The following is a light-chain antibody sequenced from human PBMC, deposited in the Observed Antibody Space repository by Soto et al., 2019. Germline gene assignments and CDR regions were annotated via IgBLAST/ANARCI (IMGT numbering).Light chain of an antibody. CDR1: QSVSSN. J-gene: IGKJ1*01. CDR3: QQYNYWPPGT. CDR2: GAS. V-gene: IGKV3-15*01. Sequence: EIVMTQSPATLSVSPGERATLSCRASQSVSSNLAWYQQKPGQAPRLLIYGASTRATGITARFGGSGSGTEFTLAISSLQSEDFAVYYCQQYNYWPPGTFGQGAKVEIK.